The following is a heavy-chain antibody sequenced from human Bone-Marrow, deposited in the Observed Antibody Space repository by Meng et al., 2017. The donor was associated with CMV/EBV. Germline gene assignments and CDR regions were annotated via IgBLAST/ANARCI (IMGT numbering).Heavy chain of an antibody. CDR3: AREVAAAGDY. V-gene: IGHV3-21*01. CDR1: GFTFSSYS. CDR2: ISSSSSYI. D-gene: IGHD6-13*01. Sequence: GESLKISCTASGFTFSSYSMNWVRQAPGKGLEWVSSISSSSSYIYYADSVKGRFTISRENAKNSLYLQMNSLRAEDTAVYYCAREVAAAGDYWGQGTLVTVSS. J-gene: IGHJ4*02.